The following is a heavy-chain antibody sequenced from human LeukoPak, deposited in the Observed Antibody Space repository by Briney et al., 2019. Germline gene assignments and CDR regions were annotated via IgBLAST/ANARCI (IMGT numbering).Heavy chain of an antibody. CDR3: ARVEDPTFNAFDI. Sequence: PPQTLSLTCSVSGDSISSGFYYWGWIRQFPGKGLEWIGYIYYSGTTYYNPSLKSRLTISVDTSKNQFSLKLTSVTAADTALYYCARVEDPTFNAFDIWGPGTMVTVSS. CDR1: GDSISSGFYY. V-gene: IGHV4-31*03. J-gene: IGHJ3*02. CDR2: IYYSGTT. D-gene: IGHD2/OR15-2a*01.